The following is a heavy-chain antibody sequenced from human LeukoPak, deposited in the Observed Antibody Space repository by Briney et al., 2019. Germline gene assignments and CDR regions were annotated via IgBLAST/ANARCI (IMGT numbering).Heavy chain of an antibody. D-gene: IGHD3-10*01. CDR3: ARGQTDYYDSGSYDYFDY. CDR1: GFTVSSNY. Sequence: GGSLRLSCAASGFTVSSNYMNWDRQAPGKGLEWVSVIYSGGSTYYADSVKGRFTISRDNSKNTLSLQMIRLRAEDTAVYYCARGQTDYYDSGSYDYFDYWGQGTLVTVSS. J-gene: IGHJ4*02. V-gene: IGHV3-53*01. CDR2: IYSGGST.